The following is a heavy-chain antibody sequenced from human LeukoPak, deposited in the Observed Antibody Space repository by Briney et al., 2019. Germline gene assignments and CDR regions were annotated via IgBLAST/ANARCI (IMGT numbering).Heavy chain of an antibody. CDR2: IYYSGST. CDR3: ARGGQDYDILTGPLSLLYFDY. J-gene: IGHJ4*02. Sequence: SETLSLTCTVSGGSISSYYWSWIRQPPGKGLEWIGYIYYSGSTNYNPSLKSRVTISVDTSKNQFSLKLSSVTAADTAVYYCARGGQDYDILTGPLSLLYFDYWGQGTLVTVSS. V-gene: IGHV4-59*01. CDR1: GGSISSYY. D-gene: IGHD3-9*01.